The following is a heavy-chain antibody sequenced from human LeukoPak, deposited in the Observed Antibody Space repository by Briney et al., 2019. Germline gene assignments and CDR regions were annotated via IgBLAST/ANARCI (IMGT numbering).Heavy chain of an antibody. D-gene: IGHD6-19*01. CDR2: INHSGNT. CDR1: GESLGGYY. V-gene: IGHV4-34*01. J-gene: IGHJ4*02. Sequence: PSETLSLTCAVYGESLGGYYWTWIRQPPGKGLEWIGEINHSGNTNYNPSLKSRVTISVDTSKNQFSLKLTSVTAADTAVYYCARGQWLDNSWGQGTLVTVSS. CDR3: ARGQWLDNS.